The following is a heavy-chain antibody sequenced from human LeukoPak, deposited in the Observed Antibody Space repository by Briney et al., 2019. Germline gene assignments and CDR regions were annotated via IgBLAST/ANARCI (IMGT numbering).Heavy chain of an antibody. V-gene: IGHV3-7*01. CDR3: ARDFYYYIDV. Sequence: GGSLRLPCTASGFTFSGYWMTWVRQAPGKGLEWVANIKQDGSEKHYVDSVRGRFTISRENAKNSLYLQMNSLRAEDTAVYYCARDFYYYIDVWGKGTTVTVSS. J-gene: IGHJ6*03. CDR1: GFTFSGYW. CDR2: IKQDGSEK.